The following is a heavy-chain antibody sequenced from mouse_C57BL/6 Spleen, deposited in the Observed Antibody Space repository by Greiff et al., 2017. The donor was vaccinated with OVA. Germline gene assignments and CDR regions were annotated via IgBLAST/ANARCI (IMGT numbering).Heavy chain of an antibody. V-gene: IGHV1-19*01. CDR2: INPYNGGT. J-gene: IGHJ1*03. D-gene: IGHD1-1*01. CDR1: GYTFTDYY. Sequence: EVQLQQSGPVLVKPGASVKMSCKASGYTFTDYYMNWVKQSHGKSLEWIGVINPYNGGTSYNQKFKGKATLTVDKSSSTAYMELNSLTSEDSAVYYCARPHYGSSRWYFDVWGTGTTVTVSS. CDR3: ARPHYGSSRWYFDV.